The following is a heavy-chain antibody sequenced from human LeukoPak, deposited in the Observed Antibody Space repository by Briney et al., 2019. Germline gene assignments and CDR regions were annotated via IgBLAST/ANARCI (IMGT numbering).Heavy chain of an antibody. CDR2: IYTSGST. J-gene: IGHJ6*03. Sequence: KPSQTLSLTCTVSGGSISSGSYYWSWIRQPAGKGLEWIGRIYTSGSTNYNPSLKSRVTISVDTSKNQFSLKLSSVTAADTAVYYCARGRIVVVPPVYYYMDVWGKGTTVTVSS. V-gene: IGHV4-61*02. CDR1: GGSISSGSYY. CDR3: ARGRIVVVPPVYYYMDV. D-gene: IGHD2-2*01.